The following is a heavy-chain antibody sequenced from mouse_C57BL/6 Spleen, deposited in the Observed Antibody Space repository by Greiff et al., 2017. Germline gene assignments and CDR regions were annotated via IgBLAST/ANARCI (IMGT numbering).Heavy chain of an antibody. V-gene: IGHV2-6*03. Sequence: VMLVESGPGLVAPSQSLSITCTVSGFSLTSYGVHWVRQPPGKGLEWLVVIWSDGSTTYNSALKSRLSISKDNSKSQVFLKMNSLQTDDTAMYYCARGDYSNYEGAMDYWGQGTSVTVSS. J-gene: IGHJ4*01. CDR1: GFSLTSYG. D-gene: IGHD2-5*01. CDR2: IWSDGST. CDR3: ARGDYSNYEGAMDY.